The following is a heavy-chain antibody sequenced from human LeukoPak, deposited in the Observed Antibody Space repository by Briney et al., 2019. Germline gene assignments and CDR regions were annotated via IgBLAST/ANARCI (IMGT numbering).Heavy chain of an antibody. Sequence: GGSLRLSCAASGFIVSSNYMSWVRQAPGKGLEWVSVIHTDGGTYYAESVKGRFTASRDNSKNTLYLQMNSLRADDTAVYYCARDPPRCSSSRCYADLRTDWGQGTLVTVAS. CDR2: IHTDGGT. D-gene: IGHD2-2*01. V-gene: IGHV3-53*01. J-gene: IGHJ4*02. CDR3: ARDPPRCSSSRCYADLRTD. CDR1: GFIVSSNY.